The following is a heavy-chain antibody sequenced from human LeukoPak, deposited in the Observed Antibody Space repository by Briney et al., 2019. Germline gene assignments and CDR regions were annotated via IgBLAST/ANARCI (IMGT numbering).Heavy chain of an antibody. D-gene: IGHD2-2*01. CDR2: INHSAST. J-gene: IGHJ5*02. CDR3: ARSAIAVVPAAFYPGGSNWFDP. CDR1: GGSFGGYY. Sequence: SETLSLTCAVYGGSFGGYYWSWIRQPPGNGLEWIGEINHSASTNYNPSLKSRVTISVDTSKNQFSLKLSSVTAADTAVYYCARSAIAVVPAAFYPGGSNWFDPWGQGTLVTVSS. V-gene: IGHV4-34*01.